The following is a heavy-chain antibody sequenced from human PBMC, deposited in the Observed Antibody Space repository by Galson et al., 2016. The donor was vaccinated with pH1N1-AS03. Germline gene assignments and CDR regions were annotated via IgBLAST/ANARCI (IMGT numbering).Heavy chain of an antibody. J-gene: IGHJ4*02. D-gene: IGHD1-14*01. CDR1: GFAFSSYG. Sequence: SLRLSCAASGFAFSSYGMHWVRQAPGKGLEWVALITYDGTTKFYAGSLKGRFNISRDNSKNTLYLQMNSPRAEDTAIYYCVREDRNFDYWGQGTLVTVSS. CDR2: ITYDGTTK. V-gene: IGHV3-30*03. CDR3: VREDRNFDY.